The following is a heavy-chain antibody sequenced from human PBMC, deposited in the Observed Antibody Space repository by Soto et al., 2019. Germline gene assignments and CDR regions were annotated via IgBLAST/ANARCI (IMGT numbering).Heavy chain of an antibody. CDR1: GCTFSNSA. D-gene: IGHD5-18*01. Sequence: SSVKVSCNASGCTFSNSAIILVRHSPGQGLEWMGGILPIFGTPNYAQKFQGRLTISADEFSSTAYMELNILRSEDTAVYYCANPQEALDTAMLKGLAHWGQGRLVPVSS. J-gene: IGHJ4*02. CDR2: ILPIFGTP. V-gene: IGHV1-69*13. CDR3: ANPQEALDTAMLKGLAH.